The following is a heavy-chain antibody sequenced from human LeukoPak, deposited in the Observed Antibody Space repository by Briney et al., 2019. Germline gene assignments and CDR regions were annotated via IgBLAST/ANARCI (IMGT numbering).Heavy chain of an antibody. D-gene: IGHD6-13*01. V-gene: IGHV4-34*01. CDR2: INHSGST. CDR1: GGSFSGYY. J-gene: IGHJ5*02. Sequence: SETLSLTCAVYGGSFSGYYWSWIRQPPGKGLEWIGEINHSGSTNYNPSLKSRVTISVDTSKNQFSLKLSSVTAADTAVYYCAKVGVGSSSWYDWFDPWGQGTLVTVSS. CDR3: AKVGVGSSSWYDWFDP.